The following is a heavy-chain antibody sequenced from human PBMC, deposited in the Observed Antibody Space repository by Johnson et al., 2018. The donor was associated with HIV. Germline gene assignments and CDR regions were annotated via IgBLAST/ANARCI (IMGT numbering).Heavy chain of an antibody. CDR1: GFTFSSYA. CDR2: IGTAGDT. CDR3: AKARSLLDYGGFDAFDI. J-gene: IGHJ3*02. D-gene: IGHD4-23*01. V-gene: IGHV3-13*01. Sequence: VTLVESGGGVVQPGRSLRLSCAASGFTFSSYAMHWVRQAPGKGLEWVSAIGTAGDTYYPGSVKGRFTISRENAKNSLYLQMNSLRAGDTAMYYCAKARSLLDYGGFDAFDIWGQGTLVIVSS.